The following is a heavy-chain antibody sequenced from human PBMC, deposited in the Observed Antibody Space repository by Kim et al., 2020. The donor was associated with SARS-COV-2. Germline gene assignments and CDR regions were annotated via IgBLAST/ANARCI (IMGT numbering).Heavy chain of an antibody. CDR1: GFTFSDYY. D-gene: IGHD3-22*01. CDR2: ISSSGSTI. J-gene: IGHJ4*02. Sequence: GGSLRLSCAASGFTFSDYYMSWIRQAPGKGLEWVSYISSSGSTIYYADSVRGRFTISRDNAKNSLYLQMNSLRAEDTAVYYCARDLSPYYYDSSGYSPRYWGQGTLVTVSS. CDR3: ARDLSPYYYDSSGYSPRY. V-gene: IGHV3-11*01.